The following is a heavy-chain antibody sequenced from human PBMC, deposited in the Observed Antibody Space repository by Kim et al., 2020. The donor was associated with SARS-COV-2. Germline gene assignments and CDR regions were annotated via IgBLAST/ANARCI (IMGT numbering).Heavy chain of an antibody. Sequence: GGSLRLSCAASGFTFSSYIMNWVRQAPGKGLEWVSSISSSSSYIYYADSVKGRFTISRDNAKNSLYLQMNSLRAEDTAVYYCARDYSLYSSSLWSGYDSSPYYYGMDVWGQGTTVTVSS. CDR2: ISSSSSYI. J-gene: IGHJ6*02. CDR1: GFTFSSYI. V-gene: IGHV3-21*01. D-gene: IGHD5-12*01. CDR3: ARDYSLYSSSLWSGYDSSPYYYGMDV.